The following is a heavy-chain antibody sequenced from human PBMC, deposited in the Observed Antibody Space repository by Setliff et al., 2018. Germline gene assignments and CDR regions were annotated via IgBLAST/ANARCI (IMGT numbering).Heavy chain of an antibody. D-gene: IGHD3-22*01. V-gene: IGHV3-66*02. J-gene: IGHJ2*01. CDR1: GFTVSSNY. CDR3: ARDYGDSSGYYPNRYFDL. Sequence: GGSLRLSCAASGFTVSSNYMSWVRQAPGKGLEWVSFIYSGGSTYYADSVKGRFTISRDTSKNTLNLQMKSLRAEDTAVYYCARDYGDSSGYYPNRYFDLWAVAPWSPSPQ. CDR2: IYSGGST.